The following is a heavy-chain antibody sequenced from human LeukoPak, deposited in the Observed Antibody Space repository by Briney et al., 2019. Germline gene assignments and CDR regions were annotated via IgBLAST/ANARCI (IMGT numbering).Heavy chain of an antibody. J-gene: IGHJ4*02. V-gene: IGHV5-51*01. D-gene: IGHD6-19*01. CDR2: IYPGDPEI. Sequence: GESLKISCKASGYSFGNYWIGWVRQMPGKGLEWMGIIYPGDPEIRYSPSFQGQVTISADKSISTAYLQWSSLKASDTAMYYCARKYGSGWPNWGQGTLVTVSS. CDR3: ARKYGSGWPN. CDR1: GYSFGNYW.